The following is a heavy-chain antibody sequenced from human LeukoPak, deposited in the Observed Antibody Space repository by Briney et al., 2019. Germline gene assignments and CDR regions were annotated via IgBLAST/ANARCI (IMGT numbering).Heavy chain of an antibody. D-gene: IGHD6-19*01. CDR3: ARDEGTVAGVDY. Sequence: ASVKVSCKASGYTFTGYYMHWVRQAPGQGLEWMGWVNPNSGGTNYAQKFQGRVTMTRDTSISTAYMELSGLRSDDTAVYYCARDEGTVAGVDYWGQGTLVTVSS. J-gene: IGHJ4*02. CDR2: VNPNSGGT. CDR1: GYTFTGYY. V-gene: IGHV1-2*02.